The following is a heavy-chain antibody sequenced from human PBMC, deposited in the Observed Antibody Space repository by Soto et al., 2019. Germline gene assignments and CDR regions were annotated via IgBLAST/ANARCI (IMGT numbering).Heavy chain of an antibody. CDR3: ARPRREYYYYGMDV. CDR1: GFTFSSYA. Sequence: QVQLVESGGGVVQPGRSLRLSCAASGFTFSSYAMHWVRQAPGKGLEWVAVISHDGSNKYYADSVKGRFTISRDNSKNTLYLQMNSLRAEDTAVYYCARPRREYYYYGMDVWGQGTTVTVSS. CDR2: ISHDGSNK. V-gene: IGHV3-30-3*01. J-gene: IGHJ6*02.